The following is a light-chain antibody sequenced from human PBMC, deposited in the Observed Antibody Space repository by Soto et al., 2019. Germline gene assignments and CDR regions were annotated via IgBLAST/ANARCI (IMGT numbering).Light chain of an antibody. CDR2: DAS. CDR3: QQRSDWLT. CDR1: QSVSNY. Sequence: EIVLTQSPATLSLSPGERATLSCRANQSVSNYLAWYQQKPGQAPRLLIYDASNRATGIPARFSGSGSGTDFTLTISSLEPEDFAGYHCQQRSDWLTFGGGTRVEIK. V-gene: IGKV3-11*01. J-gene: IGKJ4*01.